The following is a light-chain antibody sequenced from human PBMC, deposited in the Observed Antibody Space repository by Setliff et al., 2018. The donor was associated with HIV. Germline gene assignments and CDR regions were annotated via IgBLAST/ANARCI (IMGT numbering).Light chain of an antibody. J-gene: IGKJ4*01. V-gene: IGKV1-NL1*01. CDR3: QQYYSALSP. CDR1: QGIRDS. CDR2: AAS. Sequence: DIQMTQSPSSLSASIGDRVTITCRASQGIRDSLAWYQQKPGKAPKLLVYAASSLESGVPSRFSGSGSGTDYTLTINSLQPEDFATYYCQQYYSALSPFGGGTKVDIK.